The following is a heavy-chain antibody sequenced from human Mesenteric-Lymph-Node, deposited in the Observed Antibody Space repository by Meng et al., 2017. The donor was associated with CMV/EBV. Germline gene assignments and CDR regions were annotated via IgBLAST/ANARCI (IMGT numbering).Heavy chain of an antibody. Sequence: CAASGFSFSSYSLNWVRQAPGKGLEWVSSITGGGGYLYYTDSVKGRFTISRDNAKNSLYLQMNSLRAEDTAVYYCAKGSTGTTSPFDYWGQGTLVTVSS. J-gene: IGHJ4*02. CDR2: ITGGGGYL. CDR1: GFSFSSYS. V-gene: IGHV3-21*01. D-gene: IGHD1-7*01. CDR3: AKGSTGTTSPFDY.